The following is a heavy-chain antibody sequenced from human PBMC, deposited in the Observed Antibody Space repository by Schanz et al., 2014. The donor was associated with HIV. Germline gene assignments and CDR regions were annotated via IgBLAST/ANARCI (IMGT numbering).Heavy chain of an antibody. CDR3: ARGEVPSLGMDV. J-gene: IGHJ6*02. D-gene: IGHD1-26*01. V-gene: IGHV3-33*01. Sequence: QVQLVESGGGVVQPGRSLRLSCAASGFTFSNFAMHWVRQAPGKGLEWVAVIWYDGSNEYYADSVKGRFTISRDSSRNTLYLQMNSLRSDDTAVYYCARGEVPSLGMDVWGQGTTVTVSS. CDR2: IWYDGSNE. CDR1: GFTFSNFA.